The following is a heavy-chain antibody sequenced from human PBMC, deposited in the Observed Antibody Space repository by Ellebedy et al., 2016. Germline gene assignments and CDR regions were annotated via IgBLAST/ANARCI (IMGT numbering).Heavy chain of an antibody. J-gene: IGHJ4*02. V-gene: IGHV3-48*04. CDR3: ARFDITWPCFDY. CDR2: ISSSSSSTI. Sequence: GESLKISCAASGFTFSSYSMNWVRQAPGKGLEWVSSISSSSSSTIYYADSVKGRFTISRDNAKNTLYLQMNSLRAEDTAVYYCARFDITWPCFDYWGQGTLVTVSS. CDR1: GFTFSSYS. D-gene: IGHD3-9*01.